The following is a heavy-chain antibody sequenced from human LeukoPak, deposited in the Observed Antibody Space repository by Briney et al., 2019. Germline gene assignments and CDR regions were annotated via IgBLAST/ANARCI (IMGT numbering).Heavy chain of an antibody. CDR3: ARNDYYDSSGYNDY. D-gene: IGHD3-22*01. Sequence: ASVKVSCKASGYTFTSYDINWVRQATGQALEWMGWMNPNSGNTGYALKFQGRVTMTRNTSISTAYMELSSLRSEDTAVYYCARNDYYDSSGYNDYWGQGTLVTVSS. CDR1: GYTFTSYD. V-gene: IGHV1-8*01. CDR2: MNPNSGNT. J-gene: IGHJ4*02.